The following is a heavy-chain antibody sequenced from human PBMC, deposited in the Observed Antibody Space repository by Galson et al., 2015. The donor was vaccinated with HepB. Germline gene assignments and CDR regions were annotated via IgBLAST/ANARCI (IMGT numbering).Heavy chain of an antibody. CDR2: NIPIFGTA. Sequence: SVKVSCKASGGTFTSYVISWVRQAPGQGLEWMGGNIPIFGTANYAQKFQGRVAITADESTSTAYMDLSSLRSEDTAVYFCASEKMTVTTLGYYYCSGMDVWGQGTTVTVSS. CDR1: GGTFTSYV. CDR3: ASEKMTVTTLGYYYCSGMDV. J-gene: IGHJ6*02. D-gene: IGHD4-17*01. V-gene: IGHV1-69*13.